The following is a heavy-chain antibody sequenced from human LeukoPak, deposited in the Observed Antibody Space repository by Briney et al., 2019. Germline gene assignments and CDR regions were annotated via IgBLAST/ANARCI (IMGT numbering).Heavy chain of an antibody. CDR1: GFTFSSYA. CDR2: ISYDGSNK. CDR3: ARGGFVVVPAATKGGYFDY. V-gene: IGHV3-30-3*01. Sequence: GGSLRLSCAASGFTFSSYAMHWVRQAPGKGLEWVAVISYDGSNKYYADSVKGRFTISRDNSKNTLYLQMNSLRAEDTAVYYCARGGFVVVPAATKGGYFDYWGQGTLVTVSS. D-gene: IGHD2-2*01. J-gene: IGHJ4*02.